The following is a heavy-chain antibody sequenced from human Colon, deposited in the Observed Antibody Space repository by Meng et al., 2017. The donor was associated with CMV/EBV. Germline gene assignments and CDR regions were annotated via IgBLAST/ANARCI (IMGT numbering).Heavy chain of an antibody. V-gene: IGHV3-30*02. D-gene: IGHD3-10*01. CDR1: GFTFSDYG. CDR3: VKDQCRG. CDR2: VLYDGSRK. J-gene: IGHJ4*02. Sequence: VRVVESGGGVVQPGGSLRLSCAASGFTFSDYGMHGLRQAPGKGLEWVAFVLYDGSRKYYGDSVKGRFSISRDNSKNTLYLQMNSLRADDTAVYYCVKDQCRGWGQGTLVTVSS.